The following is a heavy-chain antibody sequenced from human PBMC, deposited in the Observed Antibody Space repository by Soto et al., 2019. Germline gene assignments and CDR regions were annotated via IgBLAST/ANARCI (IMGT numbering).Heavy chain of an antibody. V-gene: IGHV3-23*01. CDR1: GFTFSSYA. J-gene: IGHJ4*02. Sequence: GGSLRLSCAASGFTFSSYAMSWVRQAPGKGLEWVSAISGSGGSTYYADSVKGRFTISRDNSKNTLYLQMNSLRAEDTAVYYCAKTPYSSGLGLNDYFDYWGQGTLVTVSS. D-gene: IGHD6-19*01. CDR2: ISGSGGST. CDR3: AKTPYSSGLGLNDYFDY.